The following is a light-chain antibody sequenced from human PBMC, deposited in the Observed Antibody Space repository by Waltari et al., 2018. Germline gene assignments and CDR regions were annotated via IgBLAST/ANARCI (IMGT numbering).Light chain of an antibody. J-gene: IGLJ2*01. Sequence: QSALTQPASVSGSPGQSITIPCTGISTDLGSSTLVSWYQHHPDKAPKLLIYEGTERPSGISHRFSGSKSGNTASLTISTLQAEDEADYYCFSYADGRSLVFGGGTKLTVL. CDR1: STDLGSSTL. CDR3: FSYADGRSLV. V-gene: IGLV2-23*01. CDR2: EGT.